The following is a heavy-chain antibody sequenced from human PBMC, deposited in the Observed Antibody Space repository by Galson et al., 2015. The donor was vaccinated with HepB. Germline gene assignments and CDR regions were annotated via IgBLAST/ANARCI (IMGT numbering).Heavy chain of an antibody. CDR2: INRGSDNI. CDR3: AKDRPDWNDESGFGY. D-gene: IGHD1-1*01. J-gene: IGHJ4*02. Sequence: SLRLSCAASGFTFTSYSMNWVRQAPGRGLEWISYINRGSDNIDYADSVKGRFTIFRDNARNSLSLQMNSLRAEDTAVYYCAKDRPDWNDESGFGYWGQGTLVTVSS. V-gene: IGHV3-21*05. CDR1: GFTFTSYS.